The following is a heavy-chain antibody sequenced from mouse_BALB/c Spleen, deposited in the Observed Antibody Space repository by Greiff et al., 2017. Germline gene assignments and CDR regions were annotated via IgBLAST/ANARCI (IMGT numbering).Heavy chain of an antibody. Sequence: EVQLQESGPGLVKPSQSLSLTCPVTGYSITSGYYWHWIRQFPGNKLEWMGYISYDGSNNYNPSLKNRISITRDTSKNQFFLKLNSVTTEDTATYYCARGRYEYAMDYWGQGTSVTVSS. D-gene: IGHD2-14*01. V-gene: IGHV3-6*02. CDR1: GYSITSGYY. CDR3: ARGRYEYAMDY. CDR2: ISYDGSN. J-gene: IGHJ4*01.